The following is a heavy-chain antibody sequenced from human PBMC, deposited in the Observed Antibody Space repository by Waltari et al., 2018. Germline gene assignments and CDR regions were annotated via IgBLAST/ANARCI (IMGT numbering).Heavy chain of an antibody. CDR1: GFTFSSYT. J-gene: IGHJ6*03. CDR3: TSDPSGDSYGFSYYMDV. Sequence: EVQVVESGGGLVKPGGSLRLSCAVSGFTFSSYTMNWVRQAPGNGLGWVAAIDSKSNYIYYGDSVTGRFTISRDNTKGSLYLQMNSLKAEDTAVYYCTSDPSGDSYGFSYYMDVWGKGTTVTISS. V-gene: IGHV3-21*02. D-gene: IGHD5-18*01. CDR2: IDSKSNYI.